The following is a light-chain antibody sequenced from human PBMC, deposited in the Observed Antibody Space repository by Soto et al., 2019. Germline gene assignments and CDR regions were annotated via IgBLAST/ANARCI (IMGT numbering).Light chain of an antibody. CDR1: SSDVGGYNF. J-gene: IGLJ2*01. CDR2: EVS. V-gene: IGLV2-8*01. Sequence: QSALTQPPSASGSPGQSVTISCTGTSSDVGGYNFVSWYQQEPGKAPKLMIYEVSKRPSGVPDRFSGSKSGNTASLTVSGLQAEDEADYYCASYAGSSTVVFGGGTKLTVL. CDR3: ASYAGSSTVV.